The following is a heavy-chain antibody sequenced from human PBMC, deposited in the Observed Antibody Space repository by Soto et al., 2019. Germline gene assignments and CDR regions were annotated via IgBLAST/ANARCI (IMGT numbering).Heavy chain of an antibody. CDR3: ARGMGYCSSTSCYTPAEFYYYYGMDV. Sequence: SVKVSCKASEGTFSSYAISWVRQAPGQGLEWMGGIIPIFGTANYAQKFQGRVTITADESTSTAYMELSSLRSEDTAVYYCARGMGYCSSTSCYTPAEFYYYYGMDVWGQGTTVTVSS. D-gene: IGHD2-2*02. V-gene: IGHV1-69*13. CDR2: IIPIFGTA. J-gene: IGHJ6*02. CDR1: EGTFSSYA.